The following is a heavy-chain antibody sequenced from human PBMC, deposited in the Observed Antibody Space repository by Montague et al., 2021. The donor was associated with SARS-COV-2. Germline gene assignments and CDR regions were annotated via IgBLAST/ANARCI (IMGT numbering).Heavy chain of an antibody. CDR1: GDSVSSNDAA. D-gene: IGHD1-14*01. CDR3: ARQFGTTWYALDV. Sequence: CAISGDSVSSNDAAWNWIRQSPSRGLEWLGRTYCRSTWYNDYAVSVTGRITINPDTSKNQFSLQLNSVTPEDTAVYYCARQFGTTWYALDVWGQGTTVTVSS. J-gene: IGHJ6*02. V-gene: IGHV6-1*01. CDR2: TYCRSTWYN.